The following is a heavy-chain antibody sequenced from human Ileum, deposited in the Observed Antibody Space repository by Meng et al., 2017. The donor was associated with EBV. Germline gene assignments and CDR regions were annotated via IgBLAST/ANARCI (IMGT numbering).Heavy chain of an antibody. J-gene: IGHJ4*02. CDR3: ARDSEAADY. Sequence: QVQLVPSGYGCKKPGASVRISCKASGYTFTTYGMNWVRQAPGQGLEWMGWINTNTGKPTYAQGLTGRFVFSLDTSVSTAYLQISSLKAEDTAVYYCARDSEAADYWGQGTLVTVSS. CDR2: INTNTGKP. V-gene: IGHV7-4-1*02. D-gene: IGHD6-25*01. CDR1: GYTFTTYG.